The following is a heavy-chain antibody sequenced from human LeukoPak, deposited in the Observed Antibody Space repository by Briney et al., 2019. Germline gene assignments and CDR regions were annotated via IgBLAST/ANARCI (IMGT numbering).Heavy chain of an antibody. J-gene: IGHJ4*02. CDR3: ARDGDYYDSSGYYFRGNYFDY. D-gene: IGHD3-22*01. CDR2: IYHSGST. Sequence: PSETLSLTCAVSGYSISSGYYWGWIRQPPGKGLEWIGSIYHSGSTYYNPSHKSRVTISVDTSKNQFSLKLSSVTAADTAVYYCARDGDYYDSSGYYFRGNYFDYWGQGTLVTVSS. V-gene: IGHV4-38-2*02. CDR1: GYSISSGYY.